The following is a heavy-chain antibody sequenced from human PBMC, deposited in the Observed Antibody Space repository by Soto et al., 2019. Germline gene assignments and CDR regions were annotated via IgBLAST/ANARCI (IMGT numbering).Heavy chain of an antibody. D-gene: IGHD3-9*01. J-gene: IGHJ3*02. Sequence: GGSLRLSCAASGFTFSSYGMHWVRQAPGKGLEWVAVISYDGSNKSYADSVKGRFTIFRDNAKNTLYLQMNILRAEDTAVYYCARMTTGYAFDIWGQGTMVTVSS. CDR2: ISYDGSNK. CDR3: ARMTTGYAFDI. CDR1: GFTFSSYG. V-gene: IGHV3-30*03.